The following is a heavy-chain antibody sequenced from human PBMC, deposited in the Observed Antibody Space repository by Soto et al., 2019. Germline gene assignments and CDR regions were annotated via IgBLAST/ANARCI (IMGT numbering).Heavy chain of an antibody. J-gene: IGHJ4*02. Sequence: GASVKVSCKASGYTFTSYGISWVRQAPGQGLEWMGWISAYNGNTNYAQKLQGRVTMTTDTSTSTAYMELRSLRSDDTAVYYCARDLDPTRGYSGYDTRYYFDYWGQGTLVTVSS. CDR1: GYTFTSYG. D-gene: IGHD5-12*01. CDR3: ARDLDPTRGYSGYDTRYYFDY. CDR2: ISAYNGNT. V-gene: IGHV1-18*01.